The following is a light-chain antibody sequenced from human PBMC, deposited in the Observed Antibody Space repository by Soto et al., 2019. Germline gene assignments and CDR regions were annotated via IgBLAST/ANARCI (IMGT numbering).Light chain of an antibody. V-gene: IGKV1-16*01. CDR2: AAS. Sequence: DIQMTQSPSSLSASVGDRVTITCRASQGISNYVAWFQQRPGKAPKSLIYAASSLQSGVPSRFSGSGSGTDFTLIISSLQPEDFATYYCQHYYTYPRTFGQGTKLEIK. CDR3: QHYYTYPRT. CDR1: QGISNY. J-gene: IGKJ2*02.